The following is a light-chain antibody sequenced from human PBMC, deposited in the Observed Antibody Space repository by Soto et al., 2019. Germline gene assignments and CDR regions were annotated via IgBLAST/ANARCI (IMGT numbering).Light chain of an antibody. V-gene: IGKV3-20*01. CDR3: QVYGSSPKT. Sequence: IVLTQSPCTLSPSPGEGATLSCRASQPVNSGYLAWYQQKPGQAPRLLMYGVSTRDTGIPNTFSGSGAGTDFTLTISRLEPGDFAVYYCQVYGSSPKTFGQGTKVDIK. CDR1: QPVNSGY. J-gene: IGKJ1*01. CDR2: GVS.